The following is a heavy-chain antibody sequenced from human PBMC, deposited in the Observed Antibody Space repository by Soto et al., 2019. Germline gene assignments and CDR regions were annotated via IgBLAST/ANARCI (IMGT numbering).Heavy chain of an antibody. CDR3: AKVYFGESDGFDI. D-gene: IGHD3-16*01. CDR2: ITASGRTP. Sequence: VNLFDSGGGLVQPGGSLRLACAASGFTFSNFAMSWFRQAPGRGLEWVSEITASGRTPSYADSVKGRFTISKDESKNTLYLQMNSLRADDQAMYYCAKVYFGESDGFDIWGQGTMVTVYS. CDR1: GFTFSNFA. J-gene: IGHJ3*02. V-gene: IGHV3-23*01.